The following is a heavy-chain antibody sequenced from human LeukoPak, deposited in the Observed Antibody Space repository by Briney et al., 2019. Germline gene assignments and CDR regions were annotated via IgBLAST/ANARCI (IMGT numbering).Heavy chain of an antibody. V-gene: IGHV4-34*01. Sequence: SETLSLTCAVYGGSFSGSYWTWIRQPPGKGLEWIGEINHSGSTNYNPSLKSRVTMSVDTSKNQFSLKLSSVTAADTAVYYCARATYEGYGMDVWGQGTTVTVSS. J-gene: IGHJ6*02. CDR1: GGSFSGSY. D-gene: IGHD2-8*01. CDR2: INHSGST. CDR3: ARATYEGYGMDV.